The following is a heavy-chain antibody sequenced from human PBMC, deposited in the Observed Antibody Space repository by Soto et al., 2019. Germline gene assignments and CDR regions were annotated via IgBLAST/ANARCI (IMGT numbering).Heavy chain of an antibody. CDR2: IWDGGSNK. CDR1: GFTFSSYA. CDR3: AKDLPGELFTPCFDT. Sequence: GGSLRLSCAASGFTFSSYAMNWVRQAPGKGLEWVAVIWDGGSNKYYADSVKGRFTISRDNSKNTLYLQMNSLRAEDTALYFCAKDLPGELFTPCFDTLGQGILVTVSS. D-gene: IGHD3-10*01. J-gene: IGHJ5*02. V-gene: IGHV3-33*06.